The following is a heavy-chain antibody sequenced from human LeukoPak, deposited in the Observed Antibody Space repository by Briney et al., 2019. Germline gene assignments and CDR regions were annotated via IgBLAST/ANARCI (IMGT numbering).Heavy chain of an antibody. D-gene: IGHD2-2*01. V-gene: IGHV4-59*01. CDR3: ARRYCSSTSCYFHFDY. CDR2: IYYSGST. J-gene: IGHJ4*02. Sequence: SQTLSLTCTVSGGSISSYYWSWIRQPPGKGLEWIGYIYYSGSTNYNPSLKSRVTISVDTSKNQFSLKLSSVTAADTAVYYCARRYCSSTSCYFHFDYWGQGTLVTVSS. CDR1: GGSISSYY.